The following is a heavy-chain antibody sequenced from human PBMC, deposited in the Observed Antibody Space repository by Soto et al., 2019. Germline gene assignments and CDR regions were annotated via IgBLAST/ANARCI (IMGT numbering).Heavy chain of an antibody. CDR3: ADSIFYYGMDV. Sequence: DSLKLSCKSSGYTFTNYWIGWVLQMPGKGLEWMGIIYPGDSDAKYNPSFQGQVTISADKSITTTYLQWSSLKASDTAIYYCADSIFYYGMDVWGQGTTVTVSS. J-gene: IGHJ6*02. V-gene: IGHV5-51*01. CDR2: IYPGDSDA. CDR1: GYTFTNYW.